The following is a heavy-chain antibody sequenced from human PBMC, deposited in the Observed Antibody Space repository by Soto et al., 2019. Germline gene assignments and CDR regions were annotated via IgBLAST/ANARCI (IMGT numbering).Heavy chain of an antibody. CDR3: AKDLRYCSSTSCPPGWFDP. D-gene: IGHD2-2*01. CDR1: GFTFSSYA. V-gene: IGHV3-23*01. J-gene: IGHJ5*02. Sequence: EVQLLESGGGLVQPGGSLRLSCAASGFTFSSYAMSWVRQAPGKGLELVSAISGSGGSTYYADSVKGRFTISRDNSKNTLYLQMNSLRAEDTAVYYCAKDLRYCSSTSCPPGWFDPWGQGTLVTVSS. CDR2: ISGSGGST.